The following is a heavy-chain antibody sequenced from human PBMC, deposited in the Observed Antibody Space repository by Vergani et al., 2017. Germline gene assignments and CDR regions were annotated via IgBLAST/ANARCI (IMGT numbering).Heavy chain of an antibody. J-gene: IGHJ4*02. CDR2: IRSDASNK. CDR1: GFTFSNYD. Sequence: QVQLVESGGGVVQPGGSLRLSCAASGFTFSNYDMHWARQAPGKGLEWVAFIRSDASNKYSGDSVKGRFTISRDNSKNTLYLQMNSLRAEDTAVYYCGGLAVFDYWGQGTLVTVSS. V-gene: IGHV3-30*02. CDR3: GGLAVFDY. D-gene: IGHD3-16*01.